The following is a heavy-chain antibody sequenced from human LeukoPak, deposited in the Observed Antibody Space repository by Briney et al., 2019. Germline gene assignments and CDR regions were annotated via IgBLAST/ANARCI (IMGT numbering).Heavy chain of an antibody. J-gene: IGHJ6*02. D-gene: IGHD2-2*02. CDR3: ASDIVVVPAAISYYYGMDV. CDR1: GFTFDDYA. V-gene: IGHV3-23*01. CDR2: ISGSGGST. Sequence: GGSLRLSCAASGFTFDDYAMHWVRQAPGKGLERVSAISGSGGSTYYADSVKGRFTISRDNSKNTLYLQMNSLRAEDTAVYYCASDIVVVPAAISYYYGMDVWGQGTTVTVSS.